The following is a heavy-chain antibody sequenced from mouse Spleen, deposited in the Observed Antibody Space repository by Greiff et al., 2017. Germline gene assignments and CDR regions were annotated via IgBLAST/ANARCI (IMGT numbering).Heavy chain of an antibody. Sequence: QVQLQQPGAELVMPGASVKLSCKASGYTFTSYWMHWVKQRPGQGLEWIGEIDPSDSYTNYNQKFKGKATLTVDKSSSTAYMQLSSLTSEDSAVYYCARRGYDGSLWYFDVWGAGTTVTVSS. J-gene: IGHJ1*01. CDR3: ARRGYDGSLWYFDV. V-gene: IGHV1-69*01. CDR1: GYTFTSYW. CDR2: IDPSDSYT. D-gene: IGHD2-1*01.